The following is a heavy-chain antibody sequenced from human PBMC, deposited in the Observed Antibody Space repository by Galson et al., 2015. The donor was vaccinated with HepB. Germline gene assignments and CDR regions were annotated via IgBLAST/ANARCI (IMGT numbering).Heavy chain of an antibody. CDR1: RFTFSNYA. V-gene: IGHV3-23*01. J-gene: IGHJ4*02. CDR3: AKDLNKDFWIGYSALDY. D-gene: IGHD3-3*01. CDR2: ISGGGGAT. Sequence: SLRLSCAASRFTFSNYAMSWVRQAPGKGLEWVSAISGGGGATYYADSVKGRFTISRDNSKNIFYVQMNSLRAEDTALYYCAKDLNKDFWIGYSALDYWGQGTLVTVSS.